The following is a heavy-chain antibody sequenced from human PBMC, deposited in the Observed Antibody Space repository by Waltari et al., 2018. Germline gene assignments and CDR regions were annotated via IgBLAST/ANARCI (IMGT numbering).Heavy chain of an antibody. D-gene: IGHD1-26*01. J-gene: IGHJ1*01. CDR1: GFTFGDYA. CDR3: TRDRDSGSYYVYFQH. Sequence: EVQLVESGGGLVQPGRSLRLSCTASGFTFGDYAMSWVRQAPGKGLEWVGFIRSKAYGVTTEYAASVKGRFTISRDDSKSIAYLQMNSLKTEDTAVYYCTRDRDSGSYYVYFQHWGQGTLVTVSS. CDR2: IRSKAYGVTT. V-gene: IGHV3-49*04.